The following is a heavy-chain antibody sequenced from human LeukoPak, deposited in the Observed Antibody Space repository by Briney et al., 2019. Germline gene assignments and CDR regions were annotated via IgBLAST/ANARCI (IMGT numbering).Heavy chain of an antibody. D-gene: IGHD2-21*02. Sequence: PSETLSLTCSVSGYSISSGYYWGWIRQPPGKGLEWIGSIFHTSIPYQSSSFKNRLHMSVDTSKNQFSLKLSSVTAADTAVYYCARQSNIVVVTATIFFDYWGQGTLVTVSS. J-gene: IGHJ4*02. CDR3: ARQSNIVVVTATIFFDY. CDR1: GYSISSGYY. CDR2: IFHTSIP. V-gene: IGHV4-38-2*02.